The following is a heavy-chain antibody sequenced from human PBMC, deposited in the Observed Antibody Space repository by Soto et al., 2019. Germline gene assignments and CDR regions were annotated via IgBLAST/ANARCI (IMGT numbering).Heavy chain of an antibody. CDR3: ATGGIVVVRDAFDI. CDR2: IYYSGST. V-gene: IGHV4-59*01. D-gene: IGHD3-22*01. Sequence: TETLSLTCTVSGGSISSYYWSWIRQPPGKGLEWIGYIYYSGSTNYNPSLKSRVTISVDTSKNQFSLKLSSVTAADTAVYYCATGGIVVVRDAFDIWGQGTMVPVSS. CDR1: GGSISSYY. J-gene: IGHJ3*02.